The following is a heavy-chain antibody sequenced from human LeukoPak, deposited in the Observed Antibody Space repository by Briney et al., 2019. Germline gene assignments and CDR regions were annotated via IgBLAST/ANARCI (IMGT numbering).Heavy chain of an antibody. V-gene: IGHV3-15*01. CDR3: TTASLLVYYDSSGYLGDY. CDR2: IKSKTDGGTT. J-gene: IGHJ4*02. D-gene: IGHD3-22*01. CDR1: GFTFSNAW. Sequence: GGSLRLSCAASGFTFSNAWMSWVRQAPGKGLEWVGRIKSKTDGGTTDYAAPVKGRFTISRDDSKNTLYLQMNSLKTEDTAVYYCTTASLLVYYDSSGYLGDYWGQGTLVTVSS.